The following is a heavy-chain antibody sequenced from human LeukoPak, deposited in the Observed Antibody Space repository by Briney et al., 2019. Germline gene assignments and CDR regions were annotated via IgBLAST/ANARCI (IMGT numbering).Heavy chain of an antibody. Sequence: GGSLRLSCAASGFTFINYGMHWVRQAPGKGLEWVAVIWYKGSKKYYAGSVKGRFTISRDKSTNTVYLQSNILKAEDTAVYYCARVSPEIVVVTGTGAPDYWGQGTLVTVSS. CDR3: ARVSPEIVVVTGTGAPDY. D-gene: IGHD2-21*02. V-gene: IGHV3-33*01. J-gene: IGHJ4*02. CDR2: IWYKGSKK. CDR1: GFTFINYG.